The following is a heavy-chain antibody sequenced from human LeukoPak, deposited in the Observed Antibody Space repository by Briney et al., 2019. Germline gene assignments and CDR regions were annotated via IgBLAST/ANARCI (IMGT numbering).Heavy chain of an antibody. CDR2: ISYDGSNK. Sequence: GGPLRLSCAASGFTFSSYGMHWVRQAPGKGLEWVAVISYDGSNKYYADSVKGRFTISRDNSKNTLYLQMNSLRAEDTAVYYCANLGAGWWGQGTLVTVSS. D-gene: IGHD6-19*01. J-gene: IGHJ4*02. CDR3: ANLGAGW. CDR1: GFTFSSYG. V-gene: IGHV3-30*18.